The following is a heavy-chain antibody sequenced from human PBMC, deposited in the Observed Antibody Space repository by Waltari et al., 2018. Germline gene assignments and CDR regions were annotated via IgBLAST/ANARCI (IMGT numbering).Heavy chain of an antibody. CDR3: ATPPMLGYCSGGSCPRDY. Sequence: EVQLVQSGAEVKKPGATVKISCKVSGYTFTDYYMHWVQQAPGKGLEWMGLVDPEDGATIYAGKFQGRVTITADTSTDTAYMELSSLRSEDTAVYYCATPPMLGYCSGGSCPRDYWGQGTLVTVSS. V-gene: IGHV1-69-2*01. CDR2: VDPEDGAT. CDR1: GYTFTDYY. J-gene: IGHJ4*02. D-gene: IGHD2-15*01.